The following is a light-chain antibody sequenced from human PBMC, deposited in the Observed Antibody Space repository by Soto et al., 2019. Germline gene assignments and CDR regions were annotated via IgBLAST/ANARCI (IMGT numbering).Light chain of an antibody. J-gene: IGKJ2*01. V-gene: IGKV1D-13*01. CDR2: DAS. CDR3: QQFNNYPPYT. Sequence: AIQLTQSPSSLSASVGDRVTITCRASQGISSALAWYQQKPGKAPKLLIYDASSLESGVPSRFSGSGSGTDFTLTISSLQPEDFATYDCQQFNNYPPYTFGQGTKLEIK. CDR1: QGISSA.